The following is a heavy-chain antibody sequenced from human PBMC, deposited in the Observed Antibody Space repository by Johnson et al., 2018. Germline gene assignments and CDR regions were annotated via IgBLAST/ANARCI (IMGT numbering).Heavy chain of an antibody. V-gene: IGHV1-58*01. CDR1: GFTFTSSA. CDR3: ATHRPVTTVTTWGYYGMDV. J-gene: IGHJ6*02. CDR2: IVVGSGNT. Sequence: QLVESGPEVKKPGTSVKVSCKASGFTFTSSAVQWVRQARGQRLEWIGWIVVGSGNTNYAQKFQERVTITRDMSTSTAYMELSSLRSDDTAVYYCATHRPVTTVTTWGYYGMDVWGQGTTVTVSS. D-gene: IGHD4-17*01.